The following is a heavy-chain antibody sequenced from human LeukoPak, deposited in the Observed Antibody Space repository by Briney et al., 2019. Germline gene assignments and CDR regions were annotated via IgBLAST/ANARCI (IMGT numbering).Heavy chain of an antibody. CDR1: GGSFSGYY. V-gene: IGHV4-34*01. CDR3: ARGVQETTPPLYDSSGYYSFGDY. CDR2: INHSGST. D-gene: IGHD3-22*01. Sequence: SETLSLTCAVYGGSFSGYYWSWIRQPPGKGLEWIGEINHSGSTNYNPSLKSRVIISVDTSKNQFSLKLSSVTAADTAVYYCARGVQETTPPLYDSSGYYSFGDYWGQGTLVTVSS. J-gene: IGHJ4*02.